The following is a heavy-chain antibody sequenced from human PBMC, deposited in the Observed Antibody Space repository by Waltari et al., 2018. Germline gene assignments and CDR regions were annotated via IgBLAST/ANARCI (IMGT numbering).Heavy chain of an antibody. Sequence: EVQLVESGGGLVKPGGSLRLSCAASGFTFSSYSMNWVRQAPGKGLEWVSSISSSSSYRYYADSVKGRFTISRDNAKNSLYLQMNSLRAEDTAVYYCARDRIAAAGLFDYWGQGTLVTVSS. J-gene: IGHJ4*02. V-gene: IGHV3-21*01. D-gene: IGHD6-13*01. CDR2: ISSSSSYR. CDR1: GFTFSSYS. CDR3: ARDRIAAAGLFDY.